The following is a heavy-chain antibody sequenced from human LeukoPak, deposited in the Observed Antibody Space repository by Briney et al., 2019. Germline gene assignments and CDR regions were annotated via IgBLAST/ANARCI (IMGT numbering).Heavy chain of an antibody. D-gene: IGHD5-24*01. CDR1: GFTISSYG. V-gene: IGHV3-30*03. CDR2: ISKDGRNK. Sequence: PGGSLRLSCGASGFTISSYGMHWVRRAPGKGLDWVAAISKDGRNKYYADSVKGRFTISRDNSRNTLSLEMNSLRSEDTAIYYCARTGTREGINYGIDYWGHGTLVTVSS. CDR3: ARTGTREGINYGIDY. J-gene: IGHJ4*01.